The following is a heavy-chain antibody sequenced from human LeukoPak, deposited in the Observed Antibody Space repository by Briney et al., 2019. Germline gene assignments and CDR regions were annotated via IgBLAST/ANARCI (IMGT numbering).Heavy chain of an antibody. J-gene: IGHJ4*02. Sequence: SETLSLTCTVSGGSINSYYWSWLRQPPGKGLEWIGYIYYSGSTNYNPSLKSRVTISVKTSKNQFSLKLSSVTAADTAVYYCARVTGYMIEDYFDYWGQGTLVTVSS. D-gene: IGHD3-22*01. CDR2: IYYSGST. CDR1: GGSINSYY. CDR3: ARVTGYMIEDYFDY. V-gene: IGHV4-59*01.